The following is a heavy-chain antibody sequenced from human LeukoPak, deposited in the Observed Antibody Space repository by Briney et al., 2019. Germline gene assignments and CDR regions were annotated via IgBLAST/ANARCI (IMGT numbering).Heavy chain of an antibody. CDR1: GFTFSSYV. Sequence: PGGSLRLSCAASGFTFSSYVMSWVRQAPGKGLEWVSAISGSGGSTYYAASVKGRFTISTDNSKNTLYLQMNSLRAEDMAVYYCAKGSSSWYFSFDYWGQGTLVTVSS. CDR3: AKGSSSWYFSFDY. V-gene: IGHV3-23*01. CDR2: ISGSGGST. J-gene: IGHJ4*02. D-gene: IGHD6-13*01.